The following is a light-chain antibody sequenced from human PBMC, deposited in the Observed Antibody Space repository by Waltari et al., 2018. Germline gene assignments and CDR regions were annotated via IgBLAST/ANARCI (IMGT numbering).Light chain of an antibody. CDR1: ESVSNW. J-gene: IGKJ4*01. V-gene: IGKV1-5*03. Sequence: DIQMTQSPSTVSASVGDRVTVTCRASESVSNWLAWYQHKPGKAPKVLIYKASTLESGVPSRFSGSGSGTEFTLTISSLQPDDFATYYCQQYDSTSPTFGGGTKVEL. CDR2: KAS. CDR3: QQYDSTSPT.